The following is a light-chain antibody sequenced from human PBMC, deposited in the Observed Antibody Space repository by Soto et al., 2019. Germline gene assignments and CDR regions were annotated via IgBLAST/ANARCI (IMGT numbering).Light chain of an antibody. CDR1: QSVSSN. V-gene: IGKV3-15*01. J-gene: IGKJ1*01. CDR3: QQSYSTPRT. CDR2: GAS. Sequence: EIVMTQSPATLSVSPGERATLSRRASQSVSSNLAWYQQKPGQAPRLLIYGASTGATGIPARFSGSGSGTDFTLTISSLQPEDFATYYCQQSYSTPRTFGQGTKVDIK.